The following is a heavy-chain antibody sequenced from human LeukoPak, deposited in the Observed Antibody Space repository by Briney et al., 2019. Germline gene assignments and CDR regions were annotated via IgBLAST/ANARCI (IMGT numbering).Heavy chain of an antibody. V-gene: IGHV4-38-2*02. CDR1: GYSISSGYY. J-gene: IGHJ4*02. D-gene: IGHD3-10*01. Sequence: PSETLSLTCTVSGYSISSGYYWGWIRQPPGKGLEWIGSIYHSGSTNYNPSLKSRVTISVDTSKNQFSLKLSSVTAADTAVYYCARAQPRWEVRGGVDYWGQGTLVTVSS. CDR2: IYHSGST. CDR3: ARAQPRWEVRGGVDY.